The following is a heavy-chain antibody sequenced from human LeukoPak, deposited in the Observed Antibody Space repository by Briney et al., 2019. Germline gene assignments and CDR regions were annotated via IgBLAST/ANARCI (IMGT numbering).Heavy chain of an antibody. CDR3: ARVYDFWSRPPRDHYYYMDV. D-gene: IGHD3-3*01. V-gene: IGHV4-38-2*02. J-gene: IGHJ6*03. CDR2: IYHGGST. CDR1: GYSISSGYY. Sequence: SETLSLTCTVSGYSISSGYYWGWIRQPPGKGLEWIGSIYHGGSTYYNPSLKSRVTISVDTSKNQFSLKLSSVTAADTAVYYCARVYDFWSRPPRDHYYYMDVWGKGTTVTVSS.